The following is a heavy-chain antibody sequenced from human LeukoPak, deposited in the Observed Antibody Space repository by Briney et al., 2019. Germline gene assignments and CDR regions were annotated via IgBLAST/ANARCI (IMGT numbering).Heavy chain of an antibody. D-gene: IGHD4-17*01. Sequence: GASVKVSCKASGYTFSGYYMHWVRQAPGQGLEWMGIINPSGGSTSYAQKFQGRVTMTRDTSTSTVYMELSSLRSEDTAVYYCASVSSGSKYGDSPFDYWGQGTLVTVSS. J-gene: IGHJ4*02. V-gene: IGHV1-46*01. CDR1: GYTFSGYY. CDR3: ASVSSGSKYGDSPFDY. CDR2: INPSGGST.